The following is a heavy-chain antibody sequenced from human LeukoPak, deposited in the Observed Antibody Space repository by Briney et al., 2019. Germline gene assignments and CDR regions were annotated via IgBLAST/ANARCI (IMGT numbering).Heavy chain of an antibody. V-gene: IGHV3-23*01. CDR1: GFTFNNYA. Sequence: GGSLRLSCAASGFTFNNYAMSWVRQAPGKGLEWVSGISSSGGSTYHADSVKGRFTISRDNSKNTLYLQMKSLRAEDTAVYYCAKDIAYYDFWSAFDYWGQGTLVTVSS. D-gene: IGHD3-3*01. CDR2: ISSSGGST. CDR3: AKDIAYYDFWSAFDY. J-gene: IGHJ4*02.